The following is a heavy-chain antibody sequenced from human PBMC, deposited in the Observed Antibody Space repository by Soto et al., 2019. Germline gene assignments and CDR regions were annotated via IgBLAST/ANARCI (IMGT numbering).Heavy chain of an antibody. CDR2: IRGSGGST. Sequence: PGGSLRLSCAASGFTFSSYAMSWVRQAPGKGLEWVSAIRGSGGSTYYADSVKGRFTISRDNSKNTLYLQTNSLRAEDTAVYYSAIAYYDRSGYPYYYYYGMDVWGQGTTVTVCS. CDR1: GFTFSSYA. J-gene: IGHJ6*02. V-gene: IGHV3-23*01. CDR3: AIAYYDRSGYPYYYYYGMDV. D-gene: IGHD3-22*01.